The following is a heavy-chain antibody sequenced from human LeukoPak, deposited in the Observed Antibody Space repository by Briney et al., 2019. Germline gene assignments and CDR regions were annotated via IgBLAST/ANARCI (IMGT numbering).Heavy chain of an antibody. J-gene: IGHJ4*02. D-gene: IGHD3-22*01. CDR2: IKEDGSKK. CDR3: ARKYYYDSSGSLDY. V-gene: IGHV3-7*03. Sequence: GGSLRLSCGASGFTLSSYWMTWVRQAPGKGLEWVGNIKEDGSKKYYVESVKGRFTISRDNAKNSLYLQMNSLRAEDTALYYCARKYYYDSSGSLDYWGQGTLVTVSS. CDR1: GFTLSSYW.